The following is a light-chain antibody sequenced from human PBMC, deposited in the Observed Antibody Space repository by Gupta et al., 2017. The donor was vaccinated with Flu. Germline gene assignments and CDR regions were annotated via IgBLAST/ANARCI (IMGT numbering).Light chain of an antibody. CDR1: HSISNS. Sequence: DIQITQSPSSLSAPVGDSVTITRLASHSISNSLNWYQQKQGKAPKLLIYDAAIVERGVPSRFSGSGSGREFIFTISSLQPEDVATYYCQQYDDLPPWTFGQGTRVEIK. J-gene: IGKJ1*01. CDR3: QQYDDLPPWT. V-gene: IGKV1-33*01. CDR2: DAA.